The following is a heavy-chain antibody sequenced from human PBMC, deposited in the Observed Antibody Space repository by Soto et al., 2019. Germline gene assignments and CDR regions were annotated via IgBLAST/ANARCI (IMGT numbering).Heavy chain of an antibody. V-gene: IGHV4-59*08. Sequence: PSETLSLTCTVSGGSINHYYGTWIRQPPGKGLEWMGYIYYSGTTTNYNPSLKSRVTLSVDTSKNQFSLKLSSVTAADTAVYYCARGRGYCGGTNCYLDYWGQGALVTVSS. D-gene: IGHD2-21*01. J-gene: IGHJ4*02. CDR1: GGSINHYY. CDR3: ARGRGYCGGTNCYLDY. CDR2: IYYSGTTT.